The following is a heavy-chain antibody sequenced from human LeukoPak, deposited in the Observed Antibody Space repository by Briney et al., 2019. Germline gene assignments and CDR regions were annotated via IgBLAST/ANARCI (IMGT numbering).Heavy chain of an antibody. V-gene: IGHV3-30-3*01. CDR2: ISYDGSNK. D-gene: IGHD5-12*01. CDR1: GFTFSSYA. Sequence: PGRSLRLSCAASGFTFSSYAMHWVRQAPGKGLEWVAVISYDGSNKYYADSVKGRFTISRDNSKNTLYLQMNCLRAEDTAVYYCARARWLRLYDAFDIWGQGTMVTVSS. CDR3: ARARWLRLYDAFDI. J-gene: IGHJ3*02.